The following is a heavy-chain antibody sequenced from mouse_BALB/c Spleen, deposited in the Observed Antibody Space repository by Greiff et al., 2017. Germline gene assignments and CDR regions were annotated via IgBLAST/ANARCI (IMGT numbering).Heavy chain of an antibody. CDR3: ARYRDYGNYWFAY. CDR2: INPYNGDT. J-gene: IGHJ3*01. CDR1: GYSFTGYF. V-gene: IGHV1-20*02. D-gene: IGHD2-1*01. Sequence: VQLQQSGPELVKPGASVKISCKASGYSFTGYFMNWVMQSHGKSLEWIGRINPYNGDTFYNQKFKGKATLTVDKSSSTAHMELRSLASEDSAVYYCARYRDYGNYWFAYWGQGTLVTVSA.